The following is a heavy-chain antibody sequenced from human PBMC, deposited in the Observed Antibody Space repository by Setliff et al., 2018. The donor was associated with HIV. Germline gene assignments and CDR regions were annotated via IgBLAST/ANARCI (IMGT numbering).Heavy chain of an antibody. CDR3: ARGPGAAVYYYYMDV. D-gene: IGHD1-26*01. CDR1: GGTFSTYA. V-gene: IGHV1-69*13. J-gene: IGHJ6*03. Sequence: SVKVSCKASGGTFSTYAFSWVRQAPGHGLEWMGGIIPIFGTPNYAQKFQGRVTITADESTGTAYMELSSLRSEDTAVYYCARGPGAAVYYYYMDVWGKGTTVTVSS. CDR2: IIPIFGTP.